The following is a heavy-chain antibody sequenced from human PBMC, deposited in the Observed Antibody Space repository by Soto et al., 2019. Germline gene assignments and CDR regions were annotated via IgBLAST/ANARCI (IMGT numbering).Heavy chain of an antibody. CDR3: AKVSGAGYRYGYAP. Sequence: QVPLVESGGGVVQPGRSLRLSGATSGFTFSSFAIHWVRQAPGTGLDWVALISSDGVNIHYADSVKGRFAISIDNLKNPVEVQRTGLRTEDTALYYCAKVSGAGYRYGYAPWCQGSLVSVSS. D-gene: IGHD5-18*01. J-gene: IGHJ5*02. CDR2: ISSDGVNI. CDR1: GFTFSSFA. V-gene: IGHV3-30*09.